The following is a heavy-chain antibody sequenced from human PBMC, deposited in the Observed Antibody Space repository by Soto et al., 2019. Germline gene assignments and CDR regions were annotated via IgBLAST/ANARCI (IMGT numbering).Heavy chain of an antibody. CDR1: GYTFTSYG. D-gene: IGHD3-3*01. CDR2: ISAYNGNT. CDR3: ARQTYYDFWSGYYPAYYYYYYMDV. V-gene: IGHV1-18*01. J-gene: IGHJ6*03. Sequence: ASVKVSCKASGYTFTSYGISWVRQAPGQGLEWMGWISAYNGNTNYAQKLQGRVTMTTDTSTSTAYMELRSLRSDDTAVYYCARQTYYDFWSGYYPAYYYYYYMDVWGKGTTVTVS.